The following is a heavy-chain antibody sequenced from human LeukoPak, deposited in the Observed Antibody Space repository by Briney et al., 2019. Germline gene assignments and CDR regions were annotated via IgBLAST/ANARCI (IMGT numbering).Heavy chain of an antibody. Sequence: GGSLRLSCAASGFTFSSYGMHWVRQAPGKGLEWVAAIWYDGSIQYFADSVKGRFTISRDNSKNTLYLQMDSLRAEDTAVYYCARAGYCSGGSCYGSDYWGQGTLVSVSS. V-gene: IGHV3-33*01. D-gene: IGHD2-15*01. CDR2: IWYDGSIQ. J-gene: IGHJ4*02. CDR1: GFTFSSYG. CDR3: ARAGYCSGGSCYGSDY.